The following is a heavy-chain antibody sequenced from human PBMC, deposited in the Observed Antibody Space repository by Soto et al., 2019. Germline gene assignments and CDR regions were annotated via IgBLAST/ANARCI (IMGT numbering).Heavy chain of an antibody. CDR2: FHESGPT. D-gene: IGHD3-3*01. CDR3: ARYDFWSGSFPNFDY. J-gene: IGHJ4*02. Sequence: SETLSLTCDVSSYPGAAGQYWGWIRQPPGKGLEWLGCFHESGPTYYRPSLKSRLAISVDTSKNQFSLKLSSVTAADTAVYYCARYDFWSGSFPNFDYWGQGTLVTVSS. CDR1: SYPGAAGQY. V-gene: IGHV4-38-2*01.